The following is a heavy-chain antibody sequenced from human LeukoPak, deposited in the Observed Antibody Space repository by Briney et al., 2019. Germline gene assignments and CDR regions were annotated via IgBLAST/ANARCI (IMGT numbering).Heavy chain of an antibody. D-gene: IGHD2-15*01. CDR2: IWYDGSNK. Sequence: GGSLRLSCVASGFTLSHYAMHWVRQAPGKGLEWVAAIWYDGSNKYYADDVKGRFTISRDNSKNTLYLQVDSLRAEDTAVYYCAREADCSGGNCYRGAFDIWGQGTMVTVSS. CDR3: AREADCSGGNCYRGAFDI. CDR1: GFTLSHYA. J-gene: IGHJ3*02. V-gene: IGHV3-33*01.